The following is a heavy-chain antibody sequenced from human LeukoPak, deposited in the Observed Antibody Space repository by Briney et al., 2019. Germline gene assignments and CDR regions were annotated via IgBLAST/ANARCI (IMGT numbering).Heavy chain of an antibody. D-gene: IGHD5-12*01. CDR1: GFTFSNYG. CDR3: AKDRTAGYDGLVDY. V-gene: IGHV3-30*18. Sequence: GGSLRLSCAASGFTFSNYGMHWVRQAPGKGLGWVAVISYDGSNKYYTDSVKGRFTISRDNSKNTLCLQMNSLRAEDTAVYYCAKDRTAGYDGLVDYWGQGTLVTVSS. J-gene: IGHJ4*02. CDR2: ISYDGSNK.